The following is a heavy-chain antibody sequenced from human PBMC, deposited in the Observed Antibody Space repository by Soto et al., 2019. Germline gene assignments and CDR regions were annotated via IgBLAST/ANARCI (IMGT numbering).Heavy chain of an antibody. J-gene: IGHJ6*02. V-gene: IGHV3-15*01. CDR1: GFSFINAW. Sequence: ELQLVESGGGLVKPGGSLRLSCAASGFSFINAWMSWVRQAPGKGLEWVGRVKSKSDGGTTDYAAPVKGRFTISRDDSKNTLYLQMNSLKTEDTALYYCTDGMEVWGQGTTVTVSS. CDR3: TDGMEV. CDR2: VKSKSDGGTT.